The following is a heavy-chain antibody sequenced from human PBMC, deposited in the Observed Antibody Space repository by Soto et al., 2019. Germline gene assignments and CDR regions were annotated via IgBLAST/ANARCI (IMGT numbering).Heavy chain of an antibody. D-gene: IGHD3-3*01. Sequence: SETLSLTCTVSGGSISSTDYYWDWIRQPPGKGLEWIGTIDYRGYTFYSQFLRGRVTISVDTSSNQFSLKLSSVTAADTAVYYCASLITIFGVVMAHGMDVWGQGTTVTVSS. V-gene: IGHV4-39*01. CDR2: IDYRGYT. J-gene: IGHJ6*02. CDR3: ASLITIFGVVMAHGMDV. CDR1: GGSISSTDYY.